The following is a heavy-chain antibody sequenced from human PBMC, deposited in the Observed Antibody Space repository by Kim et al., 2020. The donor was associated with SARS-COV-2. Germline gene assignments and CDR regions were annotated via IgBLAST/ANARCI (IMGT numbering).Heavy chain of an antibody. Sequence: GGSLRLSCTASGFTFGDFAMHWVRHSPRKGLEWVSSINWKSNSIYYVDSVKGRFTISRDNAKNSLYLQMNSLRPDDTALYFCSKDMAGEIRGAFDIWGQG. J-gene: IGHJ3*02. V-gene: IGHV3-9*01. D-gene: IGHD3-16*01. CDR3: SKDMAGEIRGAFDI. CDR1: GFTFGDFA. CDR2: INWKSNSI.